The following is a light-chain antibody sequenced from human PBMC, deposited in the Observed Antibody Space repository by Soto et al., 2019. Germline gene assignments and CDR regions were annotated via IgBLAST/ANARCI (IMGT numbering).Light chain of an antibody. J-gene: IGKJ1*01. CDR2: DAS. Sequence: EIVLTQSPATLSLSPGERAALTCRASQSISSDLAWYQQKPGQAPRLFIYDASNRVTGIPARFRGSGSGTDFTLTISTLEPEDFAVYYCHQRSSWPRTFGQGTKVEIK. CDR1: QSISSD. V-gene: IGKV3-11*01. CDR3: HQRSSWPRT.